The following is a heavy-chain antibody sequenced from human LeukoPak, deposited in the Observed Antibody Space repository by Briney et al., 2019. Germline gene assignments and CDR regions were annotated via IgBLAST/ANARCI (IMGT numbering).Heavy chain of an antibody. CDR1: GFTFSSYA. J-gene: IGHJ4*02. CDR2: ISSSGGR. CDR3: ARGDGTYFDH. Sequence: GRSLRLSCAASGFTFSSYAMSGVRQAPGKGLEWVSTISSSGGRYYSDSVKGRFTISRDNSKNTMFLQMNSLRVEDTAVYYCARGDGTYFDHWGLGTLVTVS. V-gene: IGHV3-23*01. D-gene: IGHD3-16*01.